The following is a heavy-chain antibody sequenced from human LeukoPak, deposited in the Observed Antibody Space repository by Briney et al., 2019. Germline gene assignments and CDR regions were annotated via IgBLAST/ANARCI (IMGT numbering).Heavy chain of an antibody. J-gene: IGHJ4*02. CDR2: ISSSSSYI. CDR1: GFTFSSYS. D-gene: IGHD1-26*01. Sequence: GGSLRLSCAASGFTFSSYSMNWVRQAPGKGLEWVSSISSSSSYIYYADPVKGRFTISRDNAKNSLYLQMNSLRAEDTAVCYCASGYSGSYFAPFDYWGQGTLVTVSS. V-gene: IGHV3-21*01. CDR3: ASGYSGSYFAPFDY.